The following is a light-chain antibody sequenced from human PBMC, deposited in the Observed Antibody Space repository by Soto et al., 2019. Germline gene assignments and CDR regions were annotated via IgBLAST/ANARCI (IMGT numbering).Light chain of an antibody. Sequence: DIQMTQSPSTLSASVGDRVTITCRASQSISSWLAWYQQKPGKAPKLLIYDASSLESGVPSRFSGSGSGTEFTLTISSLQADDFETYYCQQYNSYSQITFGQGTKLEIK. CDR1: QSISSW. CDR2: DAS. CDR3: QQYNSYSQIT. J-gene: IGKJ2*01. V-gene: IGKV1-5*01.